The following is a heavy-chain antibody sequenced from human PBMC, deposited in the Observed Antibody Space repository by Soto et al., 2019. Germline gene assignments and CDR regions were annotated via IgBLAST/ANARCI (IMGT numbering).Heavy chain of an antibody. CDR1: GGTFSSYA. Sequence: QVQLVQSGAEVKKPGSSVKVSCKASGGTFSSYAISWVRQAPGQGLEWMGGIIPIFGTADYAQKFQGRVTITAYETTSPAYMELSSLTSEDTAVYYCARNYYGSGRYYIDYWGQGTLVTVSS. CDR2: IIPIFGTA. V-gene: IGHV1-69*12. CDR3: ARNYYGSGRYYIDY. J-gene: IGHJ4*02. D-gene: IGHD3-10*01.